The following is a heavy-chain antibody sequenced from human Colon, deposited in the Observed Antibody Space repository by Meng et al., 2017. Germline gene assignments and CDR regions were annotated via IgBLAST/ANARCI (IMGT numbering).Heavy chain of an antibody. CDR2: ISGSGGST. V-gene: IGHV3-23*01. Sequence: GESLKISCAASGFTFSSYAMSWVRQAPGKGLEWASAISGSGGSTYYADSVKGRFTISRDDSTNTLYLRMNNLNTDDTAVYYCTRSPDCRTTNCYSSGMDVWGQGTTVTVSS. D-gene: IGHD2-2*01. CDR1: GFTFSSYA. CDR3: TRSPDCRTTNCYSSGMDV. J-gene: IGHJ6*02.